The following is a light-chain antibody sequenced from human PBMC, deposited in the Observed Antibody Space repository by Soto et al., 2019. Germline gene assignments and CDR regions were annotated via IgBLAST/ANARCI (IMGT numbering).Light chain of an antibody. J-gene: IGLJ1*01. Sequence: QSVLTQPASVSGSPGQSITISCTGTSSDVGGYNYVSWYQHHPGKAPKLIIYDVSNRPSGASNRFSCSKSGNTASLTISGLQPEDEADYYCSSYTTSNTRQIVFGTGTKVTVL. V-gene: IGLV2-14*03. CDR2: DVS. CDR1: SSDVGGYNY. CDR3: SSYTTSNTRQIV.